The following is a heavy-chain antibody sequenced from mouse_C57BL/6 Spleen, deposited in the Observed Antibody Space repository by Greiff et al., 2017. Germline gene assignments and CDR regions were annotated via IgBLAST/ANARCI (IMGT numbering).Heavy chain of an antibody. V-gene: IGHV1-61*01. Sequence: QVQLQQPGAELVRPGSSVKLSCKASGYTFTSYWLDWVKQRPGQGLEWIGNIYPSDSETHYNQKFKDKATLTVDKSSSTAYRQLSSLTSEDSAVYYCARSGGYDNYFDYWGQGTTLTVSS. CDR1: GYTFTSYW. CDR3: ARSGGYDNYFDY. J-gene: IGHJ2*01. D-gene: IGHD2-3*01. CDR2: IYPSDSET.